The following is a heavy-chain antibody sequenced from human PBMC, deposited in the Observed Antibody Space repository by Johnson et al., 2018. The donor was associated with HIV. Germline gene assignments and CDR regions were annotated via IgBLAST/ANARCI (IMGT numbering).Heavy chain of an antibody. CDR1: GFTFSSYG. V-gene: IGHV3-30*03. CDR2: ISYDGSNK. D-gene: IGHD5-18*01. J-gene: IGHJ3*02. Sequence: QVQLVESGGGVVQPGRSLRLSCAASGFTFSSYGMHWVRQAPGKGLEWLAVISYDGSNKYYADSVKGRFTISRDNSKNTLYLQMNSLRPEDTAVYYCARLPGGYSRDAFDIWGQGTMVTVSS. CDR3: ARLPGGYSRDAFDI.